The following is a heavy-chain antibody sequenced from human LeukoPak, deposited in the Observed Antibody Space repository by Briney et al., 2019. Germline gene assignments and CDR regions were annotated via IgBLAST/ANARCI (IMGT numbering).Heavy chain of an antibody. V-gene: IGHV3-15*01. CDR2: IRSKADGGTT. J-gene: IGHJ5*02. CDR3: TTDLGGYCSSSSCYTGLNWFDP. D-gene: IGHD2-15*01. CDR1: GFTFTNAW. Sequence: GGSLRLSCTASGFTFTNAWMSWVRQAPGKGLEWVGRIRSKADGGTTDYAAPVKGRFAISRDDSKNTVYLQMNSLKTDDTAVYYCTTDLGGYCSSSSCYTGLNWFDPWGQGTLVTVSS.